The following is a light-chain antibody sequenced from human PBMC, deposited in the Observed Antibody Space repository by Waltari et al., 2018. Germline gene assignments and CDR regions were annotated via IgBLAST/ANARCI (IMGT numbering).Light chain of an antibody. CDR3: AAWDDSLSGWV. CDR2: RNN. CDR1: SSNIGSNY. J-gene: IGLJ3*02. Sequence: QSVLTQPPSASGTPGQRVTISCSGSSSNIGSNYVYWYQQVPGTAPKHLIHRNNRRPSGVPARCSGSKSGPPASLAISGLRSEDEADYYCAAWDDSLSGWVLGGGTKLTVL. V-gene: IGLV1-47*01.